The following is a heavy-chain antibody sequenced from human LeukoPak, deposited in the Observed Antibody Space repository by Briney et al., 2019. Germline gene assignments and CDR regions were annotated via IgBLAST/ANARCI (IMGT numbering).Heavy chain of an antibody. D-gene: IGHD3-10*01. Sequence: GGSLRLSCAASGFTFRSYWMSWVRQAPGKGLEWVANIKQDGSEKYYVDSVKGRFTISRDNAKNSLYLQMNSLRAEDTAVYYCARDEGLLWFGEPILDWGQGTLVTVSS. CDR3: ARDEGLLWFGEPILD. V-gene: IGHV3-7*04. CDR1: GFTFRSYW. CDR2: IKQDGSEK. J-gene: IGHJ4*02.